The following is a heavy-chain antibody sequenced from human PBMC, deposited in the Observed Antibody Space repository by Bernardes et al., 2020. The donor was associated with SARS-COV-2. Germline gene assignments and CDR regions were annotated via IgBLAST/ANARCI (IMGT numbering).Heavy chain of an antibody. CDR3: ARDVAVSSTDVWLDP. D-gene: IGHD6-19*01. CDR2: LNPHSGGA. CDR1: GYIFSDYY. J-gene: IGHJ5*02. V-gene: IGHV1-2*02. Sequence: ASVKVSCKASGYIFSDYYLQWVRQVPGQGLEWMGWLNPHSGGATYAQKFQGRVTMTWDTSMSTAHMDLSRLTSDDTAVYYFARDVAVSSTDVWLDPWGQGTLVTVSS.